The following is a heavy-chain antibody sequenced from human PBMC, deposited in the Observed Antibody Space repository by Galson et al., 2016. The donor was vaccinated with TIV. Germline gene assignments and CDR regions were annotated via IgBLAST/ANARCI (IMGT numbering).Heavy chain of an antibody. D-gene: IGHD2-2*01. CDR1: GYTFTDYY. J-gene: IGHJ4*02. CDR2: INPASGGT. V-gene: IGHV1-2*02. CDR3: ARGRGYCDTTSCYVDY. Sequence: SVKVSCKASGYTFTDYYIHFVRQAPGQGLEWMGWINPASGGTNLAQKFQGRVTMTRDTSISTVFMELRRLTSDDTALYYRARGRGYCDTTSCYVDYWGQGTLVTVSS.